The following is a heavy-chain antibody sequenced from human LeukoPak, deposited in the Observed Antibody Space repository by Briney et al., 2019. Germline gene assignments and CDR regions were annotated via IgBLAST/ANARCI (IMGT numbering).Heavy chain of an antibody. CDR1: GFTFSDYY. V-gene: IGHV3-11*04. CDR2: ISSSGSTI. D-gene: IGHD5-18*01. CDR3: ARVRLRGYSYGTLGY. J-gene: IGHJ4*02. Sequence: GGSLRLSCAASGFTFSDYYMSWIRQAPGKGLEWVSYISSSGSTIYYADSVKGRFTISRDNAKNSLYLQMNSLRAEDTAVYYCARVRLRGYSYGTLGYWGQGTLVTVSS.